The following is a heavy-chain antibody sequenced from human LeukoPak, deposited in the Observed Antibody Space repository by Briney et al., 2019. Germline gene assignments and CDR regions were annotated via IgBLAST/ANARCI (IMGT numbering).Heavy chain of an antibody. Sequence: NPSETLSLTCTVSGGSIRSYYWSWIRQPAEKGLEWIGRIYISGSTNYNPSLKSRVTMSVDTSKNQFSLKLSSVTAADTAVYYCARAPEFSSGWSLDYWGQGTLVTVSS. J-gene: IGHJ4*02. CDR1: GGSIRSYY. D-gene: IGHD6-19*01. CDR2: IYISGST. V-gene: IGHV4-4*07. CDR3: ARAPEFSSGWSLDY.